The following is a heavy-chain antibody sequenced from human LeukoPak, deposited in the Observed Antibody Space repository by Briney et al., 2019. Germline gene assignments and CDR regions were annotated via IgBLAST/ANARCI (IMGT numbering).Heavy chain of an antibody. CDR2: INHSGST. V-gene: IGHV4-34*01. CDR3: ARVEDWFDP. CDR1: AESFSDYY. Sequence: SETLSLTCAVYAESFSDYYWSWIRQPPGKGLEWIGEINHSGSTNYNPSLKSRVTMSVDTSKNQFSLKLSSVTAADTAVYYCARVEDWFDPWGQGTLVTVSS. J-gene: IGHJ5*02.